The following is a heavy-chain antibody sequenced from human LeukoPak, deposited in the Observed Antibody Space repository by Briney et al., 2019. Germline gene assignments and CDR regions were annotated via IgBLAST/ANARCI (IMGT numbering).Heavy chain of an antibody. Sequence: GGSLRLSCAASGFTFSSYSMNWVRQAPGKGLEWVSSISSSSSYIYYADSVKGRFTISRDNTKNSLYLQMNSLRAEDTAVYYCAREEEIAAALFDYWGQGTLVTVSS. CDR1: GFTFSSYS. V-gene: IGHV3-21*01. CDR3: AREEEIAAALFDY. D-gene: IGHD6-13*01. CDR2: ISSSSSYI. J-gene: IGHJ4*02.